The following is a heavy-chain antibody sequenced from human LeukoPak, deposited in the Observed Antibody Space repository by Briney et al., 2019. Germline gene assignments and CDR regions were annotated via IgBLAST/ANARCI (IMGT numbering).Heavy chain of an antibody. Sequence: SETLSLTCTVSGGSISSYYWSWIRQPPGKGLEWIGYIYCSGSTNYNPSLKSRVTISVDTSKNQFSLKLSSVTAADTAVYYCARDYYGSGSPDLGYYYYGMDVWGQGTTVTVSS. V-gene: IGHV4-59*01. CDR3: ARDYYGSGSPDLGYYYYGMDV. D-gene: IGHD3-10*01. CDR1: GGSISSYY. CDR2: IYCSGST. J-gene: IGHJ6*02.